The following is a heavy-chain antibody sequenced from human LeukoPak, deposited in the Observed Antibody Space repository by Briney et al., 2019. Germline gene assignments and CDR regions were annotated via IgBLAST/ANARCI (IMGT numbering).Heavy chain of an antibody. CDR1: GFTFSSYS. CDR3: ARDRHYDILTGYYTPYYFDY. Sequence: PGGSLRLSCAASGFTFSSYSMNWVRQAPGKGLEWVSSISSSSSYIYYADSVKGRFTISRDNAKNSLYLQMNSLRAEDTAVYYCARDRHYDILTGYYTPYYFDYWGQGTLVTVSS. D-gene: IGHD3-9*01. CDR2: ISSSSSYI. V-gene: IGHV3-21*01. J-gene: IGHJ4*02.